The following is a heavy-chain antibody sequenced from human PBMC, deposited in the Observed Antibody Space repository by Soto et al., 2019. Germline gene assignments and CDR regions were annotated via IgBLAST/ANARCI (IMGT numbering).Heavy chain of an antibody. V-gene: IGHV3-23*01. Sequence: GGSLKLSCAASGFTFSNYAMSWVRQAPGKGLEWVSVISGSGGGTYYADSVKGRFTISRDNSKNTLYLQMNSLRAEDTAVYYCAKELYSSGPHFFDYWGQGTLVTVSS. CDR2: ISGSGGGT. J-gene: IGHJ4*02. D-gene: IGHD6-19*01. CDR3: AKELYSSGPHFFDY. CDR1: GFTFSNYA.